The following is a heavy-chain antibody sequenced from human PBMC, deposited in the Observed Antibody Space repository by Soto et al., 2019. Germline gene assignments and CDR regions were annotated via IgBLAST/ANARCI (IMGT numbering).Heavy chain of an antibody. V-gene: IGHV5-10-1*01. D-gene: IGHD1-1*01. J-gene: IGHJ6*02. CDR2: IDPSDSYS. CDR3: ARRLSGPKEEYNAYYFYGLDV. CDR1: GYRFSNYW. Sequence: GESLKISGHASGYRFSNYWSTWVLQMPGKGLELMGTIDPSDSYSNNSPSFQGHVTISTDTSINTAYLHWGSLKASDTAIYYCARRLSGPKEEYNAYYFYGLDVWGHGTTVTVSS.